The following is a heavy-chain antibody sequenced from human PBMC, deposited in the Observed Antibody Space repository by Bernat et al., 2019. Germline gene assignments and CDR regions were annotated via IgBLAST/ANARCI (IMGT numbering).Heavy chain of an antibody. CDR3: ARPSLRARATRSHNPTNYDS. J-gene: IGHJ5*01. CDR2: INDLGST. V-gene: IGHV4-34*01. Sequence: QVQLQQWGAGLLKPSETLSLACAVYGGSFSGYYWSWIRQPPGKGLEWIGEINDLGSTNYNPSLGSRVTISVDTSKNQFSLKLSSVTAPDTAVYYCARPSLRARATRSHNPTNYDSWGQGTLVTVSS. CDR1: GGSFSGYY. D-gene: IGHD5-24*01.